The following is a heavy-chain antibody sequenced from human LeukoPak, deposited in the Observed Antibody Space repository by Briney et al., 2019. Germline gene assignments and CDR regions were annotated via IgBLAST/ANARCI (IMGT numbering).Heavy chain of an antibody. V-gene: IGHV3-30*02. J-gene: IGHJ4*02. Sequence: GGSLRLSCAASGFTFSFYGMHWVRQAPGKGLEWVAFIRYDGNNKYYADSVKGRFTISRDNSKNTLYVQMNSLRAEDTAVYYCAKISSGPNWIDESGYWGQGTLVVVSS. D-gene: IGHD1-20*01. CDR3: AKISSGPNWIDESGY. CDR1: GFTFSFYG. CDR2: IRYDGNNK.